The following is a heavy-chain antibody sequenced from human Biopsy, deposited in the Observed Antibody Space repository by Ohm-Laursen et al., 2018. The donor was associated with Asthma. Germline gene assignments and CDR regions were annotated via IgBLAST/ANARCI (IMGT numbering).Heavy chain of an antibody. V-gene: IGHV1-69*13. CDR3: ARGYSGTDRIVYYYSGMEV. J-gene: IGHJ6*02. CDR1: GDSLGYFIKYA. Sequence: SVQVSCKASGDSLGYFIKYAISRVRQAPRQGLEWMGGLIPVLGTADYAPMFEGRVTITADESTSTAYLELTSLRFEDTAVYYCARGYSGTDRIVYYYSGMEVWGQGTTVTVSS. D-gene: IGHD5-12*01. CDR2: LIPVLGTA.